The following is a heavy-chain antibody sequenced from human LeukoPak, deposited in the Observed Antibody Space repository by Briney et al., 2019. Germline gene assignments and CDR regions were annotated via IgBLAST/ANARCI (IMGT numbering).Heavy chain of an antibody. J-gene: IGHJ4*02. CDR2: IYYSGST. D-gene: IGHD1-1*01. V-gene: IGHV4-59*01. Sequence: PSETLSLTCTVSGGSISSYYWSWIRQPPVKGLEWIGYIYYSGSTNYNPSLKSRVTISVDTSKNQFSLKLSSATAADTAVYYCARARSWNLLDYWGQGTLVTVSS. CDR3: ARARSWNLLDY. CDR1: GGSISSYY.